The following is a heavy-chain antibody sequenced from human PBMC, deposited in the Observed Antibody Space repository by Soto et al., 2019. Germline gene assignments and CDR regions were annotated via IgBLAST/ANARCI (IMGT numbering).Heavy chain of an antibody. V-gene: IGHV4-31*03. J-gene: IGHJ3*02. CDR1: GGSISSGGYY. D-gene: IGHD5-12*01. CDR3: APPRRDGYKGAFDI. CDR2: IYYSGST. Sequence: QVQLQESGPGLVKPSQTLSLTCTVSGGSISSGGYYWSWIRQHPGKGLEWIGYIYYSGSTYYNPSLQSRVTISVDTSKNQFSLKLSSVTAADTAVYYCAPPRRDGYKGAFDIWGQGTMVTVSS.